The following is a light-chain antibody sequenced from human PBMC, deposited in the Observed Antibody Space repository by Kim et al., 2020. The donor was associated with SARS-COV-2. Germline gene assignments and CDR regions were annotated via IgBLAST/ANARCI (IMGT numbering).Light chain of an antibody. V-gene: IGLV1-51*01. CDR2: DDD. CDR3: GTWDHSLGAGV. Sequence: GQKVTISCSGSIPNIGNNYVSWYQLLPRTAPNLLIYDDDKRPSGIPDRFSGSKSGTSATLGITGLQTGDEADYYCGTWDHSLGAGVFGGGTQLTVL. CDR1: IPNIGNNY. J-gene: IGLJ2*01.